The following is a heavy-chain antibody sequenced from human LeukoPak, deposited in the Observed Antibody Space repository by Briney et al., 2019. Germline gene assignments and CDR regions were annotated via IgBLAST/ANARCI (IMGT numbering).Heavy chain of an antibody. CDR2: IYHSGST. D-gene: IGHD3-10*01. Sequence: SQTLSLTCTVSGGSISSGGYYWSWIRQPPGKGLEWIGYIYHSGSTYYNPSLKSRVTISVDTSKNQFSLKLSSVTAADTAVYYCARQRFYGSGSYYKDYWGQGTLVTVSS. J-gene: IGHJ4*02. CDR1: GGSISSGGYY. V-gene: IGHV4-30-2*01. CDR3: ARQRFYGSGSYYKDY.